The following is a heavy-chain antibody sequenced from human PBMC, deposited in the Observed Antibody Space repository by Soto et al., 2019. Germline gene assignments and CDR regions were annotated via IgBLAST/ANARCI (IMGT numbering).Heavy chain of an antibody. J-gene: IGHJ6*02. CDR3: ARVRFGEWGYAMDV. V-gene: IGHV3-11*01. Sequence: QVQLVESGGGLVKPGGSLRLSCAASGLTFSDCYMNWIRQAPGKGLEGVSYISSRGSSINYAGSVKGRFTISRDNAKNSLYLQMNSLRAEDTAMYYCARVRFGEWGYAMDVWGQGTTVTVSS. CDR1: GLTFSDCY. CDR2: ISSRGSSI. D-gene: IGHD3-10*01.